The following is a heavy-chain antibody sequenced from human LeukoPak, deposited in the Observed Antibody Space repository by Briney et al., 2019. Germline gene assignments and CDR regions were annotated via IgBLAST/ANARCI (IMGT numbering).Heavy chain of an antibody. CDR1: GGSISSGDYY. CDR2: IYYSGST. Sequence: PSQTLSLTCTVSGGSISSGDYYWSWIRQPPGKGLEWIGYIYYSGSTYYNPSLKSRVTISVYTSKNHFSPKVSSVTAAATAVYYCARDRGYSYGPFDYWGQGTLVTVSS. CDR3: ARDRGYSYGPFDY. J-gene: IGHJ4*02. V-gene: IGHV4-30-4*01. D-gene: IGHD5-18*01.